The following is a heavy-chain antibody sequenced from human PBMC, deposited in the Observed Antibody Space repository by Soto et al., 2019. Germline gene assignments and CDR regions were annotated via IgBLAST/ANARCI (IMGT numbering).Heavy chain of an antibody. Sequence: QVQLQESGPGLVKPSQTLSLTCTVSGGSISSGGYYWSWIRQHPGKGLEWIGYIYYRGSTYYNPSLKSRVTISVDTSKNQFSLKLSSVTAADTAVYYCARARGRYCSGGSCYGGYFDYWGQGTLVTVSS. D-gene: IGHD2-15*01. CDR3: ARARGRYCSGGSCYGGYFDY. CDR2: IYYRGST. V-gene: IGHV4-31*03. J-gene: IGHJ4*02. CDR1: GGSISSGGYY.